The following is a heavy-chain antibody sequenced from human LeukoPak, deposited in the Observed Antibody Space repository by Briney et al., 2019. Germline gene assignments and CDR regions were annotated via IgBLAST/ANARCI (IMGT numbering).Heavy chain of an antibody. Sequence: ASVKVSCKASGYRCNTHGISWVRQAPGQGLEWMGWVSTYNDKKDYAQKFQGRVTMTRDTPTTTVYMELGSLRSDDTAVYYCARHSGSYAFDYWGQGTLVTVSS. D-gene: IGHD1-26*01. CDR1: GYRCNTHG. CDR3: ARHSGSYAFDY. J-gene: IGHJ4*02. CDR2: VSTYNDKK. V-gene: IGHV1-18*01.